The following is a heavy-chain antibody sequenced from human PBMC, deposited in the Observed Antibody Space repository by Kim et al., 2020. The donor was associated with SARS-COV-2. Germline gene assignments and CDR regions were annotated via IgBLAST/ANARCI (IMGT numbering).Heavy chain of an antibody. CDR3: AKTGEQLGLGGYYFDY. CDR2: ISYDGSNK. J-gene: IGHJ4*01. D-gene: IGHD6-13*01. CDR1: GFTFSSYG. Sequence: GGSLRLSCAASGFTFSSYGMHWVRQAPGKGLEWVAVISYDGSNKYYADSVKGRFTISRDNSKNTLYLQMNSLRAEDTAVYYCAKTGEQLGLGGYYFDYWG. V-gene: IGHV3-30*18.